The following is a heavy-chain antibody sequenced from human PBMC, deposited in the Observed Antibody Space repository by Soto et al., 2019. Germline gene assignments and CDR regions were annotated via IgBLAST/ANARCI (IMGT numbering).Heavy chain of an antibody. CDR3: AKVKGNWNFDY. Sequence: GESLKISCAASGFTFSSYAMNWVRQAPGKGLEWVSAISGSGGSKYYADSVKGRFTISRDNSKNTLYLQMNSLRAEDTAVYYCAKVKGNWNFDYWGQGTLVTVSS. D-gene: IGHD1-1*01. J-gene: IGHJ4*02. CDR2: ISGSGGSK. CDR1: GFTFSSYA. V-gene: IGHV3-23*01.